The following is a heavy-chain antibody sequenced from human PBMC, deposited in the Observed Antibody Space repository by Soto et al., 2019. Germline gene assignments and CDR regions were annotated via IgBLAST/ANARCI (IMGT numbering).Heavy chain of an antibody. V-gene: IGHV2-5*02. CDR3: AHRQVTVTQGLWGDYCQH. D-gene: IGHD4-17*01. Sequence: QITLKEAGPTLVKPTQTLTLICTFSGFSLSTSGVGVGWIRQPPGKVLEWLALIYWDDDKRYSPSLKSRPTLTKYTSKNQVVLTMTNMDPVDTATYYCAHRQVTVTQGLWGDYCQHWGQGTLVTVSS. J-gene: IGHJ1*01. CDR1: GFSLSTSGVG. CDR2: IYWDDDK.